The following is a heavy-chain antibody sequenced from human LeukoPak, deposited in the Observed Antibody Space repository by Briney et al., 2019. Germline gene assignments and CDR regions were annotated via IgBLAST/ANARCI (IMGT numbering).Heavy chain of an antibody. J-gene: IGHJ4*02. CDR2: IYHSGST. CDR3: ARGLNYDYVWGSYRYLSTSGSTFDY. CDR1: GGSISSSNW. D-gene: IGHD3-16*02. Sequence: SGTLSLTCAVSGGSISSSNWWSWVRQPPGKGLEWIGEIYHSGSTNYNPSLKSRVTISVDKSKNQFSLKLSSVTAAGTAVYYCARGLNYDYVWGSYRYLSTSGSTFDYWGQGTLVTVSS. V-gene: IGHV4-4*02.